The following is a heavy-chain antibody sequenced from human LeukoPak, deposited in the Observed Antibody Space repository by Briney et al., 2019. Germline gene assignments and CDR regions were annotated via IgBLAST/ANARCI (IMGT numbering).Heavy chain of an antibody. D-gene: IGHD3-22*01. CDR3: ARQSGGGYYYDSSGPIDY. CDR2: INHSGST. J-gene: IGHJ4*02. V-gene: IGHV4-34*01. Sequence: SETLSLTCAVYGGSFSGYYWSWIRQPPGKGLEWIGEINHSGSTNYNPSLKSRVTISVDTSKNQFSLKLSSVTAADTAVYYCARQSGGGYYYDSSGPIDYWGQGTLVTVSS. CDR1: GGSFSGYY.